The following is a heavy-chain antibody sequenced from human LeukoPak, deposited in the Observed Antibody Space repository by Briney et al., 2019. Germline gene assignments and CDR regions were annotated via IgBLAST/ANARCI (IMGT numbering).Heavy chain of an antibody. CDR3: AREDYGDYGDY. CDR1: GGTFSSYA. Sequence: ASVKVSCKASGGTFSSYAISWVRQAPGQGLEWMGRIIPIFGTANYAQKFQGRVTITTDESTSTAYMELSSLRSEDTAVYYCAREDYGDYGDYWGQGTLITVSS. CDR2: IIPIFGTA. J-gene: IGHJ4*02. D-gene: IGHD4-17*01. V-gene: IGHV1-69*05.